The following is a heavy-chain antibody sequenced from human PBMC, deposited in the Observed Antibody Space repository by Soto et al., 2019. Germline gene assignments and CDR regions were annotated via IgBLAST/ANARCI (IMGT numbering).Heavy chain of an antibody. CDR3: ARVGYDFWSGYQTYAFDI. D-gene: IGHD3-3*01. J-gene: IGHJ3*02. Sequence: GGSMKLSCAASEVTFCSYSMNWVRQAPGKGLEWVSYISSSSSTIYYADSVKGRFTISRDNAKNSLYRQMNSLRAEDTAVYYCARVGYDFWSGYQTYAFDIWGQGTMVTVSS. V-gene: IGHV3-48*01. CDR1: EVTFCSYS. CDR2: ISSSSSTI.